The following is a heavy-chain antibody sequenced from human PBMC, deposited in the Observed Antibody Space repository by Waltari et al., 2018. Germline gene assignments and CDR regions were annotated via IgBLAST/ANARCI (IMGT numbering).Heavy chain of an antibody. V-gene: IGHV4-59*01. J-gene: IGHJ4*02. CDR2: VYYGGST. CDR3: ARGRYSNYYFDY. Sequence: QVQLQESGPGLVKPSETLSLTCTVSSGSISGYYWTWIRQPPKKELEWIGYVYYGGSTNYNPSLKSRVTMSTDTTKNQFYLKLNSVTAADTARYYCARGRYSNYYFDYWGQGILVTVSS. D-gene: IGHD4-4*01. CDR1: SGSISGYY.